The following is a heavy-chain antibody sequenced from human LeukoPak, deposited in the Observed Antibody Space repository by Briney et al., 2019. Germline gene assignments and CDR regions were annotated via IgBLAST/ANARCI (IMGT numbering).Heavy chain of an antibody. V-gene: IGHV1-2*02. D-gene: IGHD3-10*01. CDR1: GYTFTGYY. CDR3: AKNKWFGESADAFHI. Sequence: ASVKVSCKASGYTFTGYYMHWVRQAPGQGLEWMGWVNPNSGGTNYAQKFQGRVTMTRDTSMSTAYMELSRLTSDDTAVYYCAKNKWFGESADAFHIWGQGTMVTVSS. CDR2: VNPNSGGT. J-gene: IGHJ3*02.